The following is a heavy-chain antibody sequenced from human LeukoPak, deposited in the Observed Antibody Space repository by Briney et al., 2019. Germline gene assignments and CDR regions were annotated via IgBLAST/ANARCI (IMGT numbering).Heavy chain of an antibody. D-gene: IGHD3-10*01. CDR3: AKGFGSLWFAARD. CDR1: LRFDDYA. J-gene: IGHJ4*02. CDR2: INWKSGDI. V-gene: IGHV3-9*01. Sequence: PGRSLRLSCAGLRFDDYAITWVRQAPGKGLEWVSGINWKSGDISYADSVKDRFTISRDNAKNSLYLQMNSLRDEDTALYYCAKGFGSLWFAARDWGQGSLVTVSS.